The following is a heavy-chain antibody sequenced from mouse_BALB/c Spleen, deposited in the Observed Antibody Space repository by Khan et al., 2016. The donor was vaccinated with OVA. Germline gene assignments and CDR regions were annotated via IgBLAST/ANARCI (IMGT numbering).Heavy chain of an antibody. CDR3: ARGGLRGVAMDY. Sequence: QVQLQQSGPELVKPGTLVKISCKASGYTFTAYDINWVQQRPGQGLEWIGWIYPGDGSTKYNENFKGKATLTADESSNTAYMQLSSLTSENSAVECCARGGLRGVAMDYWGQGTSVSVSS. J-gene: IGHJ4*01. CDR2: IYPGDGST. V-gene: IGHV1S56*01. D-gene: IGHD2-4*01. CDR1: GYTFTAYD.